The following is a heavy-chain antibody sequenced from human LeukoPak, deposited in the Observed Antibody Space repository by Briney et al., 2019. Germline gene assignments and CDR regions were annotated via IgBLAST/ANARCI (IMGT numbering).Heavy chain of an antibody. Sequence: SETLSLTCAVSGGSIISTNWWTWVRQPPGKGLEWIGEIYHSGSTNYNPSLKSRVTMSVDKSKNQFSLKVSSVTAADTAVYYCAGRISDFSSDYWGQGTLVTVFS. CDR2: IYHSGST. V-gene: IGHV4-4*02. CDR3: AGRISDFSSDY. J-gene: IGHJ4*02. D-gene: IGHD3-3*01. CDR1: GGSIISTNW.